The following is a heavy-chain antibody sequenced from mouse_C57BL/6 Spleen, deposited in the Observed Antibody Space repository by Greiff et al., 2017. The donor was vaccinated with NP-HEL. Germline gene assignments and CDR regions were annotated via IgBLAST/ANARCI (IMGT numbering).Heavy chain of an antibody. Sequence: QVQLQQPGAELVKPGASVKLSCKASGYTFTSYWMQWVKQRPGQGLEWIGEIDPSDSYTNYNQKFKGKATLTVDTSSSTAYMQLSSLTSEDSAVYYCARGGYYVPYAMDYWGQGTSVTVSS. CDR2: IDPSDSYT. J-gene: IGHJ4*01. CDR3: ARGGYYVPYAMDY. D-gene: IGHD2-3*01. V-gene: IGHV1-50*01. CDR1: GYTFTSYW.